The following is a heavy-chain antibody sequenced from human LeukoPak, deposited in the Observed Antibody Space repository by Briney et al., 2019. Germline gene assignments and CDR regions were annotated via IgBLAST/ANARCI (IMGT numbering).Heavy chain of an antibody. CDR3: ARSAGAGSYAWFDP. D-gene: IGHD3-10*01. J-gene: IGHJ5*02. Sequence: SETLSLTCTVSGDSISGHHWTWIRQPPGKGLEWIGYMYYSGTSTDYNPSLKSRVTISVDTSKNQFSLKLSSVTAADTAVYYCARSAGAGSYAWFDPWGQGTQVTVSS. CDR2: MYYSGTST. CDR1: GDSISGHH. V-gene: IGHV4-59*08.